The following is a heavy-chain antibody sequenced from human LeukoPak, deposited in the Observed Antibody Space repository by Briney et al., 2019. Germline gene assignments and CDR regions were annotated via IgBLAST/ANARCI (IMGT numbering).Heavy chain of an antibody. V-gene: IGHV3-23*01. D-gene: IGHD5-18*01. CDR3: ARSTWIQLWPFDY. CDR1: GFTFSSYA. Sequence: GGALVLSCAASGFTFSSYAMSWGRPAPGKGGEGVSGISGSGGSTYYADSGKGRVTISRNNSNNPLYLQMNSLRAEDTAVYYCARSTWIQLWPFDYWGQGTLVTVSS. J-gene: IGHJ4*02. CDR2: ISGSGGST.